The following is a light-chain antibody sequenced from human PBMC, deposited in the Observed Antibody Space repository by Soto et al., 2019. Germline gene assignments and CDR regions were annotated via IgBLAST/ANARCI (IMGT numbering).Light chain of an antibody. V-gene: IGKV3-15*01. Sequence: DILMTHSPDTLSVSIGERATLSCRASQSLRSSLAWYQQKPGQAPRLLIYDASTRATGIPARFSGSGSGTDFTLTISGLQSEDFAVYYCQQYNNWPQTFGQGTKVDIK. CDR1: QSLRSS. J-gene: IGKJ1*01. CDR3: QQYNNWPQT. CDR2: DAS.